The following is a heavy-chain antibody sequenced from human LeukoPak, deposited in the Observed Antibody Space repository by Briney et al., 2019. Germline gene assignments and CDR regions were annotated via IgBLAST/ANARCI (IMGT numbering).Heavy chain of an antibody. CDR2: IKQDGSEK. V-gene: IGHV3-7*01. Sequence: PGGSLRLSCAASAITLSVYWMSWVRQAPGKGLEWVANIKQDGSEKYYRDSVQGRFTISRDNAKNSLYLQMNSLRAEDTAVYYCARSGSGYFDYWGQGSLVTVSS. J-gene: IGHJ4*02. CDR1: AITLSVYW. CDR3: ARSGSGYFDY.